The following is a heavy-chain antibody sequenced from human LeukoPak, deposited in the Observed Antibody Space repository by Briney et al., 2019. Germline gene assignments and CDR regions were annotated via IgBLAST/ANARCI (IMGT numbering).Heavy chain of an antibody. J-gene: IGHJ4*02. CDR1: GFTFSSYA. CDR3: AKAAAAPYYDFLSGYYPY. D-gene: IGHD3-3*01. V-gene: IGHV3-23*01. CDR2: ISGSGGSK. Sequence: GGSLRLSCAAYGFTFSSYAMSWVRQAPGKGLEWVSAISGSGGSKYYDDSVNGRFTISTDNSKNPLYLQMNSLRAEDTAVYYCAKAAAAPYYDFLSGYYPYWGQGTLVTVSS.